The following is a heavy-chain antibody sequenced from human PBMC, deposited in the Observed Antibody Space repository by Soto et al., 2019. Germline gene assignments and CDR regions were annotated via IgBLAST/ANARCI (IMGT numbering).Heavy chain of an antibody. D-gene: IGHD2-2*01. V-gene: IGHV1-69*13. CDR2: IIPIFGTA. J-gene: IGHJ6*02. CDR3: ARGGYCSSTSCPPQDYYYYGMDV. CDR1: GGTFSSYA. Sequence: SVKVSCKASGGTFSSYAISWVRQAPGQGLEWMGGIIPIFGTANYAQKFQGRVTITADESTSTAYMELSSLRSGDTAVYYCARGGYCSSTSCPPQDYYYYGMDVWGQGTTVTVSS.